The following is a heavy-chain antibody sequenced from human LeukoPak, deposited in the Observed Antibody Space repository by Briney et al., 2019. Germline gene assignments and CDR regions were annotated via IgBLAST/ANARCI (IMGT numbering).Heavy chain of an antibody. Sequence: GGSLRLSCAASGFTFSSYWMSWVRQAPGKGLEWVANIKQDGSEKYYMDSVKGRFTISRDNAKNSLYLQMNSLRAEDTAVYYCARYNYAYDFWSDSKYYYYYGMDVWGQGTTVTVSS. J-gene: IGHJ6*02. V-gene: IGHV3-7*01. CDR1: GFTFSSYW. CDR3: ARYNYAYDFWSDSKYYYYYGMDV. D-gene: IGHD3-3*01. CDR2: IKQDGSEK.